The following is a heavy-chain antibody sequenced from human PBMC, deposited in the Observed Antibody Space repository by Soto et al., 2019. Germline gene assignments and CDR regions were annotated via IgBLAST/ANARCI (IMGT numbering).Heavy chain of an antibody. CDR2: INSDGSST. CDR1: GFTFSSYW. V-gene: IGHV3-74*01. Sequence: GGSLRLSCAASGFTFSSYWMHWVRQAPGKGLVWVSRINSDGSSTSYADSVKGRFTISRDTAKNTLYLQMDSLRAEDTAVYYCARDGSSWYYFDYWGQGTLVTVSS. D-gene: IGHD6-13*01. CDR3: ARDGSSWYYFDY. J-gene: IGHJ4*02.